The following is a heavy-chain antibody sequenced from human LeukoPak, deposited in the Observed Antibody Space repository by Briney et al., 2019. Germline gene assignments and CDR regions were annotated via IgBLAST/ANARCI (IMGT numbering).Heavy chain of an antibody. CDR1: GFTFSSYG. CDR3: AKRWSGYPGDY. CDR2: ISYDGSNK. V-gene: IGHV3-30*18. Sequence: PGRSLRLSCAASGFTFSSYGMHWVRQAPGKGLEWVAVISYDGSNKYYADSVKGRFTISRDNSKNTLYLQMNSLRVEDTAVYYCAKRWSGYPGDYWGQGTLVTVSS. D-gene: IGHD3-3*01. J-gene: IGHJ4*02.